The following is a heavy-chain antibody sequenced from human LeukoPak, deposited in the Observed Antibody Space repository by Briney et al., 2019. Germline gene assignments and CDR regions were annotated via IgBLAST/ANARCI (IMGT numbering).Heavy chain of an antibody. V-gene: IGHV4-59*12. D-gene: IGHD6-19*01. CDR3: AREKGIAVAGTGY. CDR1: GGSISSYY. Sequence: SETLSLTCTVSGGSISSYYWSWIRQPPGKGLEWIGYIYYSGSTNYNPSLKSRVTISVDTSKNQFSLKLSSVTAADTAVYYCAREKGIAVAGTGYWGQGTLVTVSS. CDR2: IYYSGST. J-gene: IGHJ4*02.